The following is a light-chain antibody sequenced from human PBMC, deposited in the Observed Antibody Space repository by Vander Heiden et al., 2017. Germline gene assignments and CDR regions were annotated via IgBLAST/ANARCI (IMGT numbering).Light chain of an antibody. CDR1: QSLLHINGYNY. Sequence: IVMIQSPLSLSVTPGEPASISCSSSQSLLHINGYNYLDWYLQKPGQSPQLLIFQGSNRASAVPDRFSGSGSGTDFTLRISRVDIEDVGVYYCMQDLHTPTFGQGTRLEIK. V-gene: IGKV2-28*01. CDR2: QGS. J-gene: IGKJ2*01. CDR3: MQDLHTPT.